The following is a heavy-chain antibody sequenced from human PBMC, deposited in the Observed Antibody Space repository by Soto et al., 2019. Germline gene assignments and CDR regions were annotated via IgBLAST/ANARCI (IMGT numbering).Heavy chain of an antibody. D-gene: IGHD3-22*01. CDR1: GGSITSYY. J-gene: IGHJ4*02. Sequence: PPETLSLTCTVSGGSITSYYWSWIRQSPGKGLEWIAFDHYSANANYNPSLKSRVSTSVDTSKNQFSLKLSSVTAADTAVYYCARVLPTYSSSEFSLDTWGPGTMVTVSS. CDR2: DHYSANA. CDR3: ARVLPTYSSSEFSLDT. V-gene: IGHV4-59*01.